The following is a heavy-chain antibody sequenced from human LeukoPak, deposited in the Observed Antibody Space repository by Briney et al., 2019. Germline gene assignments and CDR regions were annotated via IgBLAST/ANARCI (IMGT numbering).Heavy chain of an antibody. J-gene: IGHJ2*01. V-gene: IGHV4-61*01. CDR3: ARAGGGGRSSGWSYWYFDL. D-gene: IGHD6-19*01. CDR1: GGSVSSGSYY. CDR2: IYYSGST. Sequence: PSETLSLTCTVSGGSVSSGSYYWSWIRQPPGKGLEWIGYIYYSGSTNYNPSLKSRVTISVDTSKNRFSLKLSSVTAADTAVYYCARAGGGGRSSGWSYWYFDLWGRGTLVTVSS.